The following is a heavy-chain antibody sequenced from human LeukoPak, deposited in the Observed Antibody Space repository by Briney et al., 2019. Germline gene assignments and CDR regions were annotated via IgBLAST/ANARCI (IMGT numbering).Heavy chain of an antibody. Sequence: GGSLRLSCAASGFTFSSYAMSWVRQAPGKGLEWVAIISYDESNKYYADSVKGRFTISRDISKNTLYLQMYSLRPDDTAVYFCARAAASDFWSGYSDYYYYYMDVWGEGTTVTVSS. CDR1: GFTFSSYA. CDR2: ISYDESNK. CDR3: ARAAASDFWSGYSDYYYYYMDV. J-gene: IGHJ6*03. D-gene: IGHD3-3*01. V-gene: IGHV3-30*04.